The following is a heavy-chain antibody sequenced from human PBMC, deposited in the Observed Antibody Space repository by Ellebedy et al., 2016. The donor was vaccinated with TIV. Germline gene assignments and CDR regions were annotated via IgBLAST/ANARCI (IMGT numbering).Heavy chain of an antibody. CDR3: ARGYYDWGNSYHLDR. CDR1: GASTSARTHY. CDR2: MFHSGRP. J-gene: IGHJ5*02. V-gene: IGHV4-39*07. D-gene: IGHD3-10*01. Sequence: SETLSLTCTVSGASTSARTHYWAWIRQPPGKGLEWIAAMFHSGRPNYNSSLKSRVTTSIDRSNNQFSLRLSSVTAADTAVYYCARGYYDWGNSYHLDRWGQGTLVTVSS.